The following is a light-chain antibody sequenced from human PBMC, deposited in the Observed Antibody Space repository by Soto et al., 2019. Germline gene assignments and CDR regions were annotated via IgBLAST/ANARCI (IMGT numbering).Light chain of an antibody. CDR1: QSVSSSY. V-gene: IGKV3-20*01. CDR2: GAS. Sequence: EIVLTQSPGTLSLSPGERATLSCRASQSVSSSYVAWYQQKPGQAPRLLIYGASSRATGIPDRFSGSGSGTDFTLTISRLEPEDFAVYYCQQYGSPRITFGPGTKVDIK. J-gene: IGKJ3*01. CDR3: QQYGSPRIT.